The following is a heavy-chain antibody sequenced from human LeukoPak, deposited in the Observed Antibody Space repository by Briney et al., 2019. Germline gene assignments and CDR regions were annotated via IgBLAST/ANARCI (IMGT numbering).Heavy chain of an antibody. CDR3: ARDQLTEALDI. D-gene: IGHD3-9*01. CDR1: GGSISSFY. V-gene: IGHV4-59*01. CDR2: ISNSGST. Sequence: PSETLSLTCTVSGGSISSFYWSWLRQPPGKGLEWIGYISNSGSTNYNPSLKSRVTISVDTSKNQFSLKLSSVTAADTAVYYCARDQLTEALDIWGQGTMVTVSS. J-gene: IGHJ3*02.